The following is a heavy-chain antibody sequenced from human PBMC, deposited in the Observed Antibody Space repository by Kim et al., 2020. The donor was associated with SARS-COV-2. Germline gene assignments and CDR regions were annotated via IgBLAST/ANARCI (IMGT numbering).Heavy chain of an antibody. CDR2: INSDGSST. Sequence: GGSLRLSCAASGFTFSSYWMHWVRQAPGKGLVWVSRINSDGSSTSYADSVKGRFTISRDNAKNTLYLQINSLRAEDTAVYYCARGFRAGYSSGWYFDYWGQGTLVTVSS. CDR1: GFTFSSYW. D-gene: IGHD6-19*01. J-gene: IGHJ4*02. CDR3: ARGFRAGYSSGWYFDY. V-gene: IGHV3-74*01.